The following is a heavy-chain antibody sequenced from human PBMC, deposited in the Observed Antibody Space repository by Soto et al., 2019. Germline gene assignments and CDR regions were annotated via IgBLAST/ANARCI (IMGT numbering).Heavy chain of an antibody. D-gene: IGHD3-3*01. CDR2: IYYSGST. V-gene: IGHV4-59*08. CDR1: GGSISSYY. CDR3: ARVGAGYYDFWSGYSQSYYYYMDV. J-gene: IGHJ6*03. Sequence: SETLSLTCTVSGGSISSYYWSWIWQPPGKGLEWIGYIYYSGSTNYNPSLKSRVTISVDTSKNQFSLKLSSVTAADTAVYYCARVGAGYYDFWSGYSQSYYYYMDVWGKGTTVTVSS.